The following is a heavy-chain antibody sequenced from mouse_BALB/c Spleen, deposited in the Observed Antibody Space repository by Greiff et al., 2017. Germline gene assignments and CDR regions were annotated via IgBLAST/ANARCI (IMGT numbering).Heavy chain of an antibody. CDR3: AREEIYDGYPAWFAY. Sequence: VQLQQSGPGLVKPSQSLSLTCSVTGYSITSGYYWNWIRQFPGNKLEWMGYISYDGRNNYNPSLKNRISITRDTSKNQFFLKLNSVTTEDTATYYCAREEIYDGYPAWFAYWGQGTLVTVSA. V-gene: IGHV3-6*02. CDR2: ISYDGRN. CDR1: GYSITSGYY. J-gene: IGHJ3*01. D-gene: IGHD2-3*01.